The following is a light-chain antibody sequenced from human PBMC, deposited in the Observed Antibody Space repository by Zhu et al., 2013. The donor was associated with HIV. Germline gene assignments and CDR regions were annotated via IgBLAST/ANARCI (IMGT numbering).Light chain of an antibody. CDR2: MTS. CDR3: QHYNSYT. CDR1: QGISSY. V-gene: IGKV1-8*01. Sequence: AIRMTQSPSSLSASTGDRVTITCRASQGISSYLAWYQQKPGKAPNLLIYMTSTLQTGVPSRFSGSGSGTEFTLTITGLQPEDFASYYCQHYNSYTFGPGTKLDI. J-gene: IGKJ3*01.